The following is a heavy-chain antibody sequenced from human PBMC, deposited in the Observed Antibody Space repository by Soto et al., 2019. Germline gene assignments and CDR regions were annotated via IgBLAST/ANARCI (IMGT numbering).Heavy chain of an antibody. D-gene: IGHD3-10*01. CDR3: ATSYGSYLPFDY. V-gene: IGHV1-69*02. Sequence: SVKVSCKASGDTFSFYSINWVRQAPGLGLEWMGRVNPILSMSNYAQRFQGRDTMTADKSTSTAYMELSGLRSKDTAMYYCATSYGSYLPFDYWGQGTLVTVSS. CDR2: VNPILSMS. CDR1: GDTFSFYS. J-gene: IGHJ4*02.